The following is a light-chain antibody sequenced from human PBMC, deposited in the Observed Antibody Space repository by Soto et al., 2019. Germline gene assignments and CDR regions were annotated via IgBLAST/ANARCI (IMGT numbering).Light chain of an antibody. J-gene: IGKJ3*01. V-gene: IGKV3-15*01. CDR3: QQYNNRPT. CDR2: AAS. Sequence: EIVLTQSPATLSVSPGERATLSCRASQSLDSKLAWYQQKPGQAPRLLIYAASTRATSIPARFSGRGSGTDFTLTISSLQSEDFAVYYCQQYNNRPTFGPGTKVDI. CDR1: QSLDSK.